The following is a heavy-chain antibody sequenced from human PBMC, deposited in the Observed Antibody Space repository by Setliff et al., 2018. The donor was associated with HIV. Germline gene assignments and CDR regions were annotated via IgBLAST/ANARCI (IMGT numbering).Heavy chain of an antibody. CDR1: GGSISSYY. CDR3: ARSSRVNCGGDCYLFDY. V-gene: IGHV4-4*07. Sequence: SETLSLTCTVSGGSISSYYWSWIRQPAGKGLEWIGRIQTSGRTNNNPSLKSRVTMSVDTSKNQFSLILTSVTAADTAVYYCARSSRVNCGGDCYLFDYWGQGTPVT. D-gene: IGHD2-21*02. CDR2: IQTSGRT. J-gene: IGHJ4*02.